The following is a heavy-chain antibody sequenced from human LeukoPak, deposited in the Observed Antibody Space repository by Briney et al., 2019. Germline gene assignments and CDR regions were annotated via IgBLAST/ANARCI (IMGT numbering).Heavy chain of an antibody. Sequence: GGSLRLSCAASGLTLSNYWMHWVRQAPGKGLVWVSRMNSDGSGTSYADSVKGRFTISRDNSRNTLYLQMNSLRTEDTAMYYCAKVGLRYCGSTVCSTDYWGQGTLVTVSS. CDR3: AKVGLRYCGSTVCSTDY. V-gene: IGHV3-74*01. CDR1: GLTLSNYW. J-gene: IGHJ4*02. D-gene: IGHD2-2*01. CDR2: MNSDGSGT.